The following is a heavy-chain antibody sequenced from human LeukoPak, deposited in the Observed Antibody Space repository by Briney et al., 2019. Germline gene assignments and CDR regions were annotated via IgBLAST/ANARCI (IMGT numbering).Heavy chain of an antibody. CDR1: GFTFGTFW. D-gene: IGHD2-15*01. V-gene: IGHV3-11*01. J-gene: IGHJ6*03. CDR2: ISRSGSTT. CDR3: AREQGYSRYYYYYYYMDV. Sequence: GGSLRLSCEASGFTFGTFWMSWVRQAPGKGLEWVSYISRSGSTTYYADSVKGRFTISRDNAKNSLYLQMNSLRAEDTAVYYCAREQGYSRYYYYYYYMDVWGKGTTVTISS.